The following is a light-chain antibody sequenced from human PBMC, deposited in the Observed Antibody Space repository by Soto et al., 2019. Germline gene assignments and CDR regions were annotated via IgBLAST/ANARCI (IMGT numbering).Light chain of an antibody. CDR3: QQRSNWTPVT. CDR2: AAS. CDR1: QGISSY. J-gene: IGKJ1*01. V-gene: IGKV1-9*01. Sequence: DIQLTQSPSFLSAPVGDRVTITCRASQGISSYLAWYQQKPGKAPKLLIYAASTLQSGVPSRFSGSGSGTEFTLTISSLEPEDVAVYYCQQRSNWTPVTFGQGTKVDIK.